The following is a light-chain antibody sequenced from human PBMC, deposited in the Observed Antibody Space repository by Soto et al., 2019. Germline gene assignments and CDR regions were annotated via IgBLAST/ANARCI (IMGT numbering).Light chain of an antibody. CDR3: QQYDSSPPIT. V-gene: IGKV3-20*01. CDR1: QIIMGKY. CDR2: DAS. J-gene: IGKJ5*01. Sequence: EIVLTQSPGTLSLSPGERATLSFMASQIIMGKYLAWYQQRFGQAPRLLIYDASRRATGIPDRFSGSGSGTDFTLTISGLEPEDFAVYYCQQYDSSPPITFGQGTRLEIK.